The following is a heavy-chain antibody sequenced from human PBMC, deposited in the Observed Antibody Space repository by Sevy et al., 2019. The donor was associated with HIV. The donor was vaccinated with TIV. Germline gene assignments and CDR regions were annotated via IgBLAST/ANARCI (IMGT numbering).Heavy chain of an antibody. CDR1: GGSFSGYS. V-gene: IGHV4-34*01. Sequence: SETLSLTCAVYGGSFSGYSWSWIRQSPEKRLEWIGEITHSGNTNYISSLKSRVTISKATSKNQFSLRLSSVIAADTAVYYCARGKDVFGRFDFWGQGTGVTVSS. CDR2: ITHSGNT. J-gene: IGHJ3*01. CDR3: ARGKDVFGRFDF. D-gene: IGHD2-15*01.